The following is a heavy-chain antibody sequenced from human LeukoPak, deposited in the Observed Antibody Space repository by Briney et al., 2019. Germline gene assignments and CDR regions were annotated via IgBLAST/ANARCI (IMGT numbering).Heavy chain of an antibody. J-gene: IGHJ3*02. V-gene: IGHV3-7*01. CDR3: ARDPFDSSGYGAFDI. CDR2: IKQDGSEK. CDR1: GFTFSSYW. D-gene: IGHD3-22*01. Sequence: GGSLRLSCAASGFTFSSYWMSWVRQAPGKGLEWVANIKQDGSEKYYVDSVKGRFTISRDNAKNSLYLHMNSLRVEDTAVYYCARDPFDSSGYGAFDIWGQGTMVTVSS.